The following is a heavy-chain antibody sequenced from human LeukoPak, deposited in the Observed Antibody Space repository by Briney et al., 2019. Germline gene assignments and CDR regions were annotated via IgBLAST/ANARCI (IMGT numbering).Heavy chain of an antibody. CDR1: GGSISSSNW. CDR2: IYHSGST. CDR3: ARSAEHYGVCFTDYYMDV. V-gene: IGHV4-4*02. D-gene: IGHD2-8*01. Sequence: PSGTLSLTCAVSGGSISSSNWWSWVRQPPGKGLEWIGEIYHSGSTNYNPSLKSRVTISVDTSKNEFSLNLSSVTAADTAVYYCARSAEHYGVCFTDYYMDVWGKGTTVTVSS. J-gene: IGHJ6*03.